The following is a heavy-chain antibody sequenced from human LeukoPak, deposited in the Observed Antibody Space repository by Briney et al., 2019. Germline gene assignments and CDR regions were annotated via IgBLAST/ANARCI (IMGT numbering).Heavy chain of an antibody. D-gene: IGHD3/OR15-3a*01. CDR3: ARDWNWFDP. V-gene: IGHV4-34*01. Sequence: KTSETLSLTCAVYGGSFSGYYWSWIRQPPGKGLEWIGEINHSGSTNYNPSLKSRVTISVDTSKNQFSLKLSSVTAADTAVYYCARDWNWFDPWGQGTLVTVSS. CDR1: GGSFSGYY. CDR2: INHSGST. J-gene: IGHJ5*02.